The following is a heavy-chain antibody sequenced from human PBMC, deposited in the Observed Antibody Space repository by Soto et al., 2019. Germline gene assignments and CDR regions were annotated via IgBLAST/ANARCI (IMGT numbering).Heavy chain of an antibody. D-gene: IGHD3-10*01. V-gene: IGHV3-33*08. CDR2: IWHDGSEK. CDR1: GFTFSSYS. J-gene: IGHJ3*02. CDR3: ARDKGSDAPIDI. Sequence: GGSLRLSCAASGFTFSSYSMNWVRQAPGKGLEWVAIIWHDGSEKYYADSVRGRFTVSRDNSKSKLDLHMNSLRVEDTAIYYCARDKGSDAPIDIWGQGTMVTVSS.